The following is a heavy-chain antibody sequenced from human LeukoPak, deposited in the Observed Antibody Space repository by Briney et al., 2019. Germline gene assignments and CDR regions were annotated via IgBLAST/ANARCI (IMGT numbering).Heavy chain of an antibody. Sequence: SETLSLACSVSGGSVSSGRYYWSWIRQPPGKGLEWIGYSYNSGSTNYNPSLKSRVSISEDTSKNQFSLKLSSVTAADTAVYYCARGPGNYYGSRGQLDYWGQGTLVTVSS. CDR3: ARGPGNYYGSRGQLDY. J-gene: IGHJ4*02. D-gene: IGHD3-10*01. CDR2: SYNSGST. V-gene: IGHV4-61*01. CDR1: GGSVSSGRYY.